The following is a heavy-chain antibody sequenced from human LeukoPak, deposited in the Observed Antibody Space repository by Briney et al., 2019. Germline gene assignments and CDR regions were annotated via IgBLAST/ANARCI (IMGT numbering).Heavy chain of an antibody. Sequence: PGGSLRLSCAASGFTFSRYWMHWVRQAPGKGLVWVSRINSDGRSINYADSVKGRFTISRDNAKSTLYLQMNSLRAEDTAVYYCARDPDSSGWSSFEYWGQGTLVTVSS. CDR2: INSDGRSI. CDR3: ARDPDSSGWSSFEY. J-gene: IGHJ4*02. CDR1: GFTFSRYW. V-gene: IGHV3-74*01. D-gene: IGHD6-19*01.